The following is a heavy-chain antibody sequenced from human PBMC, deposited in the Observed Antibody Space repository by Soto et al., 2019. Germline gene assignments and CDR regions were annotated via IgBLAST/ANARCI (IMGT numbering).Heavy chain of an antibody. CDR1: GFTFSSYS. V-gene: IGHV3-21*01. D-gene: IGHD3-16*02. CDR3: ASAYITYDYIWGSYRSPLRADY. Sequence: EVQLVESGGGLVKPGGSLRLSCAASGFTFSSYSMNWVRQAPGKGLEWVSSISSSSSYIYYADSVKGRFTISRDNAKNSLYLQMNSLRAEDTAVYYCASAYITYDYIWGSYRSPLRADYWGQGTLVTVSS. J-gene: IGHJ4*02. CDR2: ISSSSSYI.